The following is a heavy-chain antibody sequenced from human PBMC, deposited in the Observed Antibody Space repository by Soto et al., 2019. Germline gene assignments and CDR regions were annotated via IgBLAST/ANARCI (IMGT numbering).Heavy chain of an antibody. Sequence: EVQLLESGGSLVQPGGSLRLSCAASGFTFSSYAMSWVRQAPGKGLEWVSAISGSGGSTYYADSVKGRFTISRDNSKNTLYLQMNSLRAEDTAVYYCAPHLWFGELYYWGQGPLVTVSS. J-gene: IGHJ4*02. CDR1: GFTFSSYA. D-gene: IGHD3-10*01. CDR2: ISGSGGST. CDR3: APHLWFGELYY. V-gene: IGHV3-23*01.